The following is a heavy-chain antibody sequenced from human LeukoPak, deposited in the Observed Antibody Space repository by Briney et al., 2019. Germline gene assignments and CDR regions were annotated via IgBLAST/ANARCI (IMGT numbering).Heavy chain of an antibody. CDR2: INPNSGGT. Sequence: ASVKVSCKASGYTFTGHYMHWVRQAPGQGLEWMGWINPNSGGTNYAQKFQGRVSMTGDTSISTSYMELSRLSSDDTAVYYCAKRGCGTNGCPYYFDYWGQGTLVTVSS. CDR3: AKRGCGTNGCPYYFDY. CDR1: GYTFTGHY. D-gene: IGHD2-8*01. V-gene: IGHV1-2*02. J-gene: IGHJ4*02.